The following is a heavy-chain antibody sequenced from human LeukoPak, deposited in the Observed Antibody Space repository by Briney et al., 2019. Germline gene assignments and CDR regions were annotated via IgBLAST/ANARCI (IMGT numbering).Heavy chain of an antibody. D-gene: IGHD2-8*01. CDR2: IYSGGST. J-gene: IGHJ5*02. Sequence: GGSLRLSCAASGFTVSSNYMSWVRQAPGKGLEWVSVIYSGGSTYYADSVKGRFTISRDNSKNTLYLQMNSLRAEDMAVYYCARDLELYPRFDPWGQGTLVTVSS. V-gene: IGHV3-66*01. CDR1: GFTVSSNY. CDR3: ARDLELYPRFDP.